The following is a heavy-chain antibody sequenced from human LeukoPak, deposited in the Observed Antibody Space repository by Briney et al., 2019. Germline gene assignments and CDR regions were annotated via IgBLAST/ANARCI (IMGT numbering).Heavy chain of an antibody. D-gene: IGHD3-9*01. Sequence: ASVKVSCKASGYSFTSYDINWVRQATGQGLEWMGYMNPNTGDTGVTQKFQGRVTMPRDPSINTAYMELTSLRSEDTAVYFCTRGGEILTHYKHIDYWGQGTLVTVSS. J-gene: IGHJ4*02. CDR1: GYSFTSYD. CDR2: MNPNTGDT. V-gene: IGHV1-8*01. CDR3: TRGGEILTHYKHIDY.